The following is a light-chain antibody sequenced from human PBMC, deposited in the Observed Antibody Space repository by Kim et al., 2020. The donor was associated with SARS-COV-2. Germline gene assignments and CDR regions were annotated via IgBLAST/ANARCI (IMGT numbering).Light chain of an antibody. V-gene: IGKV1-39*01. Sequence: DIQMTQSPSSLSASVGDRVTITCRASQSISIYLNWYQQKPGKAPNLLIYGASSLQSGVPSRFSGSGSGTDFTLTISSLQAEDFATYYCQQSYSTPRTFGQGTKVDIK. J-gene: IGKJ1*01. CDR2: GAS. CDR1: QSISIY. CDR3: QQSYSTPRT.